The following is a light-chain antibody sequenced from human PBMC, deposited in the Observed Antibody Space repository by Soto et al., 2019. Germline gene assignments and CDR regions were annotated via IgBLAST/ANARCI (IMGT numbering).Light chain of an antibody. CDR3: TSYAGSNIWV. J-gene: IGLJ3*02. CDR2: EVS. Sequence: QSVLTQPPSASGSPGQSVTISCTGTSSDVGAYKYVPWYQQYPGKAPKLMIYEVSKRPSGVPDRFSGSKSGNTASLTVSGLQAEDEADYYCTSYAGSNIWVFGGGTKVTVL. V-gene: IGLV2-8*01. CDR1: SSDVGAYKY.